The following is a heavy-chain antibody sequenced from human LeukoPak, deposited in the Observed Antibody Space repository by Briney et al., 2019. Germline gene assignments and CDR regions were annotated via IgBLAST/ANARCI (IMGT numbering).Heavy chain of an antibody. CDR1: GFTFSSYW. D-gene: IGHD2-21*01. V-gene: IGHV3-21*06. CDR2: ISGSGGST. CDR3: VRESIRGTRDFDY. Sequence: GGSLRLSCAASGFTFSSYWMHWVRQAPGKGLEWVSAISGSGGSTYYADSVKGRFTISRDNAKNLLYLEMNSLRAEDTAVYYCVRESIRGTRDFDYWGQGTLVTVSS. J-gene: IGHJ4*02.